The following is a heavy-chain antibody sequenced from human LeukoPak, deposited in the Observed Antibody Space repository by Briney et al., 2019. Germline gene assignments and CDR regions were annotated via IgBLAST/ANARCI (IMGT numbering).Heavy chain of an antibody. CDR2: IKEDGSEK. CDR1: GFTFSTYW. D-gene: IGHD3-22*01. V-gene: IGHV3-7*01. J-gene: IGHJ4*02. Sequence: GGSLRLSCAASGFTFSTYWMSWVRQAPGKGLEWVANIKEDGSEKYYGDSVKGRFTISRDNAKNSLYLQMNSLRAEDTAVYYCARDSSGNQWGQGPLVTVSS. CDR3: ARDSSGNQ.